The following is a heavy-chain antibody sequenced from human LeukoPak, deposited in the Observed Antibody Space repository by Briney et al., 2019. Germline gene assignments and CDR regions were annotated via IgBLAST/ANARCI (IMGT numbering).Heavy chain of an antibody. V-gene: IGHV3-21*01. D-gene: IGHD4-23*01. J-gene: IGHJ6*02. Sequence: GGSLRLSCAASGFTFSSYSMNWVRQAPGKGLEWVSSISSSSSYIYYADSVKGRFTISRDNAKNSLYLQMNSLRAEDTAVYYCATDYAGNSLWYYYGLGVWGQGTTVTVSS. CDR2: ISSSSSYI. CDR3: ATDYAGNSLWYYYGLGV. CDR1: GFTFSSYS.